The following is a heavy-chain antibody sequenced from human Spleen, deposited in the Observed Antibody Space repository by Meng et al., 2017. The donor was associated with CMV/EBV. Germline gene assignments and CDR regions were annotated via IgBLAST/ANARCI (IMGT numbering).Heavy chain of an antibody. J-gene: IGHJ4*02. CDR3: ARGTTRIDY. V-gene: IGHV3-30*02. Sequence: GGSLRLSCAASGFFLSSSGMHWVRQAPGKGLEWVAFIRYDGSNKYYADSVKGRFTISRDNAKNSLYLQMNSLRAEDTAVYYCARGTTRIDYWGQGTLVTVSS. CDR2: IRYDGSNK. CDR1: GFFLSSSG. D-gene: IGHD2-2*01.